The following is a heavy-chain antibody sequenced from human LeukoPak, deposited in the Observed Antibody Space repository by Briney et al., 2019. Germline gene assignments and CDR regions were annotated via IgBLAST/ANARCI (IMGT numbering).Heavy chain of an antibody. CDR1: GLTFSGYW. V-gene: IGHV3-7*01. Sequence: SGGSLRLSCVASGLTFSGYWMSWVRQAPGKGLEWVANIKQDGSEKYYVDSVKGRFTISRDNAKKSLYLQMSSLRAEDTAVYYCARLHSGFDYWGQGTLVTVSS. J-gene: IGHJ4*02. CDR2: IKQDGSEK. D-gene: IGHD1-26*01. CDR3: ARLHSGFDY.